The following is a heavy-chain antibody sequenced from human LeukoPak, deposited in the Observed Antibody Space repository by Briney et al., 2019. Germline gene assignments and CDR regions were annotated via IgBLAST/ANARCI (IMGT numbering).Heavy chain of an antibody. CDR2: ISAYNGNT. D-gene: IGHD6-13*01. CDR1: GYTFTSYG. V-gene: IGHV1-18*01. Sequence: GASVKVSCTASGYTFTSYGISWVRQAPGQGLEWMGWISAYNGNTNYAQKFQGRVTMTTDTSTNTVYMELRSLRSDDTAVYYCARDQWTEYSSSWYGVNWFDPWGQGTLVTVSS. J-gene: IGHJ5*02. CDR3: ARDQWTEYSSSWYGVNWFDP.